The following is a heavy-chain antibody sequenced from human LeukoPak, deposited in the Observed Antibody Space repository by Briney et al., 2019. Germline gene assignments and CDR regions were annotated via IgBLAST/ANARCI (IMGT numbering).Heavy chain of an antibody. V-gene: IGHV1-18*01. Sequence: KLQGRVTMTTDTTTSTAYMELRSLRSDDTAVYYCARDGVLLWFGDAFDTWGQGTMVTVSS. J-gene: IGHJ3*02. CDR3: ARDGVLLWFGDAFDT. D-gene: IGHD3-10*01.